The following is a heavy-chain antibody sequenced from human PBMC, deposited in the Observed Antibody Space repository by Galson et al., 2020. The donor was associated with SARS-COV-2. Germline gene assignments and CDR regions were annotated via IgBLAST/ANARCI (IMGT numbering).Heavy chain of an antibody. CDR1: GFTFSNHW. Sequence: ALHGESLKISFAVSGFTFSNHWMHLVPQAPGKGLVWGSRIYSKGSSTSYADSVKGRFTISGDNAKNTLYLQMNSLRAEDTAVYYCARGDMGNEYFEYWGQGTLVTV. V-gene: IGHV3-74*01. CDR3: ARGDMGNEYFEY. CDR2: IYSKGSST. J-gene: IGHJ4*02. D-gene: IGHD7-27*01.